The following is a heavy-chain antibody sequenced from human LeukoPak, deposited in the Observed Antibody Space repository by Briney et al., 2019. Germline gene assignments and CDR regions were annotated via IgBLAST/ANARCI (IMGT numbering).Heavy chain of an antibody. J-gene: IGHJ3*02. CDR1: GFTFSSYW. D-gene: IGHD6-13*01. V-gene: IGHV3-7*01. CDR3: ARDTAAGTKFGDAFDI. CDR2: IKQDGSEK. Sequence: GGSLRLSCAASGFTFSSYWMSWVRQAPGKGLEWVANIKQDGSEKYYVGSVKGRFTISRDNAKNSLYLQMNSLRAEDTAVYYCARDTAAGTKFGDAFDIWGQGTMVTVSS.